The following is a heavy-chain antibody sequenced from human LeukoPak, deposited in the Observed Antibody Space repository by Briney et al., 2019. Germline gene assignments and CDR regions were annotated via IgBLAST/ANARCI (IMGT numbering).Heavy chain of an antibody. Sequence: GGSLRLSCAASGFTFSTYSMNWVRQAPGKGLEWVSYKSSKTTTIYYADSVKGRFTISRDNAKNSLYLQMNNLRDEDTAVYYCVRANYYNSGRYYQWFGPWGQGTLVTVSS. D-gene: IGHD3-10*01. CDR2: KSSKTTTI. J-gene: IGHJ5*02. CDR3: VRANYYNSGRYYQWFGP. V-gene: IGHV3-48*02. CDR1: GFTFSTYS.